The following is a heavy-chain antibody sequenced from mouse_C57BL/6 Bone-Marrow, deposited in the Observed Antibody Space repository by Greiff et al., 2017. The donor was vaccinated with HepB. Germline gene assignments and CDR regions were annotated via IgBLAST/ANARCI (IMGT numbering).Heavy chain of an antibody. Sequence: QVHVKQSGAELVRPGTSVKVSCKASGYAFTNYLIEWVKQRPGQGLEWIGVINPGSGGTNYNEKFKGKATLTADKSSSTAYMQLSSLTSEDSAVYFCARSGYGNPAWFAYWGQGTLVTVSA. V-gene: IGHV1-54*01. D-gene: IGHD2-10*02. CDR3: ARSGYGNPAWFAY. CDR1: GYAFTNYL. CDR2: INPGSGGT. J-gene: IGHJ3*01.